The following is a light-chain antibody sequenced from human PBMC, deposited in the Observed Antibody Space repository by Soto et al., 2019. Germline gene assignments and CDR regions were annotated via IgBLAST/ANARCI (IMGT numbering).Light chain of an antibody. J-gene: IGKJ1*01. CDR3: QQYNSYPWT. CDR2: KAS. Sequence: DIQMTQSPSTLSASVGDRVTITCRASQSISSWLAWYQQKPGKATKLLIYKASSLESGVPSRFSGSGSGTEFTLTISRLQPDDFVTYYCQQYNSYPWTFGQGTKVEIK. V-gene: IGKV1-5*03. CDR1: QSISSW.